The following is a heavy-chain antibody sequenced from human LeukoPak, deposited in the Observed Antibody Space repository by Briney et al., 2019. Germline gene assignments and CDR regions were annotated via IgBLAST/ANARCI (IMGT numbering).Heavy chain of an antibody. CDR3: ARKKCSSTSCYKELGAFDI. J-gene: IGHJ3*02. V-gene: IGHV4-4*07. CDR1: GGSISSYY. Sequence: PSETLSLTCTVSGGSISSYYWSWIRQPPGKGLEWIGRIYISGSTNYNPSLKSRVTMSVDTSKNQFSLKLSSVTAADTAVYYCARKKCSSTSCYKELGAFDIWGQGTMVTVSS. D-gene: IGHD2-2*02. CDR2: IYISGST.